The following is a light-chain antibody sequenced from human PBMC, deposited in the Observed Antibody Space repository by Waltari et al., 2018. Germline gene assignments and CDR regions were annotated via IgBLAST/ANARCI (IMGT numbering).Light chain of an antibody. CDR1: QRITSW. Sequence: DIQMTPSPSSVSSSVGDTVTITCRASQRITSWLAWYQQKPGKAPRLLIYAASSLKSGVPSRFSGSGSGADFTLTISSLQPEDFATYYCQQADSLPLTFGGGTKVEIK. CDR2: AAS. CDR3: QQADSLPLT. V-gene: IGKV1D-12*01. J-gene: IGKJ4*01.